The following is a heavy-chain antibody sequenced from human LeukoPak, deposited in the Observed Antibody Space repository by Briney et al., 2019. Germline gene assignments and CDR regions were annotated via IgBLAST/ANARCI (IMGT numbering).Heavy chain of an antibody. D-gene: IGHD6-13*01. CDR2: IYHSGST. CDR3: ARQAYSSSWYAQHHFDY. V-gene: IGHV4-38-2*02. CDR1: GYSISSGYY. J-gene: IGHJ4*02. Sequence: NSSETLSLTCTVSGYSISSGYYWGWIRQPPGKGLEWIGSIYHSGSTYYNPSLKSRVTISVDTSKNQFSLKLSSVTAADTAVYYCARQAYSSSWYAQHHFDYWGQGTLVTVSS.